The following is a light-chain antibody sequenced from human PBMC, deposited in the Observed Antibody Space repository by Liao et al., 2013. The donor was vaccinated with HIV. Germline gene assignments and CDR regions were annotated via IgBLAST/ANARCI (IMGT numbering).Light chain of an antibody. J-gene: IGLJ2*01. CDR1: TLGDKY. CDR2: QDS. CDR3: QVWDRGPAL. V-gene: IGLV3-1*01. Sequence: SYELTQPPSVSVSPGQTASITCSGDTLGDKYACWYQQKPGQSPVLVIYQDSKRPSGIPGRFSGSSFVGNTGTLTISGTQPMDEGDYYCQVWDRGPALFGGGTKLTVL.